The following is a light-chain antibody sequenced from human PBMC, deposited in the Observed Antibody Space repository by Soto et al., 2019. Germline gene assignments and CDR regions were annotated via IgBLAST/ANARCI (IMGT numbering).Light chain of an antibody. J-gene: IGLJ2*01. Sequence: QSALTQPASVSGSPGQSITISCTGTSSDVGGYNYVSWYQQHPGKAPKLMIYDVSNRPSGVSNRFSGSKSGNTASLTISGLQAEDEADYYCRSYTSSSPLVVFGGGPKLTVL. CDR1: SSDVGGYNY. V-gene: IGLV2-14*01. CDR2: DVS. CDR3: RSYTSSSPLVV.